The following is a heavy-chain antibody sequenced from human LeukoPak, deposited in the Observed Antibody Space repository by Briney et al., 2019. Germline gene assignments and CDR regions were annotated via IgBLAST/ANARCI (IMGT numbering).Heavy chain of an antibody. D-gene: IGHD2-2*01. V-gene: IGHV5-51*01. CDR3: ARRKKVPNCSSASCPRRDAFDI. CDR2: IYPGDSDT. J-gene: IGHJ3*02. CDR1: GYSFTSYW. Sequence: GESLKISCKGSGYSFTSYWIGWVRQMPGKGLEWMGIIYPGDSDTRYSPSFQGQVTISADKSISTAYLQWSSLKASDTATYYCARRKKVPNCSSASCPRRDAFDIWGQGTMVTVSS.